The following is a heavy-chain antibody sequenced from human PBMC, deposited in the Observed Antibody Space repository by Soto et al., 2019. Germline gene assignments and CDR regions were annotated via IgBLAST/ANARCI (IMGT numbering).Heavy chain of an antibody. V-gene: IGHV3-23*01. D-gene: IGHD4-17*01. CDR2: ISGSGVST. Sequence: GSLRLSVAAFGFIFSDYAVSWFRQAPGKGLEWISAISGSGVSTYYADSVKGRFTISRDNSQNTLYLQLNTLRAEDTAVYYCAKDSYGGYEAYYFDYWGQGTLVTVSS. CDR3: AKDSYGGYEAYYFDY. CDR1: GFIFSDYA. J-gene: IGHJ4*02.